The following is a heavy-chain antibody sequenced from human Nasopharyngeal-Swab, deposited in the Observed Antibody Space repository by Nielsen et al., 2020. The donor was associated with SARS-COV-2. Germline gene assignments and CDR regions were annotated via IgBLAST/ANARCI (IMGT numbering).Heavy chain of an antibody. Sequence: ESLKISCAASGFSFSTYWMDWVRQAPGKGPEWVSRIDNDGRRTFSADLVKGRFTISRDNTKNTLYLQMNSLSAEDTALYYCVKYGSGWGQGTLVTVSS. J-gene: IGHJ4*02. V-gene: IGHV3-74*01. D-gene: IGHD6-19*01. CDR1: GFSFSTYW. CDR3: VKYGSG. CDR2: IDNDGRRT.